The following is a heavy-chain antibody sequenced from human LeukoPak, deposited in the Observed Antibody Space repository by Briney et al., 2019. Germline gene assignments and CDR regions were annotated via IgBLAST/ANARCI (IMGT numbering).Heavy chain of an antibody. CDR1: GFTFSSYG. J-gene: IGHJ3*02. Sequence: GGSLRLSCAVSGFTFSSYGVHWVRQAPGKGLEWVANVKKDESEKYYMDSVKGRFTISRDNAKNLVHLQMNGLRAEDTAVYYCARDQDDYSNYDYAFDIWGQGTMVTVSS. CDR3: ARDQDDYSNYDYAFDI. D-gene: IGHD4-11*01. V-gene: IGHV3-7*01. CDR2: VKKDESEK.